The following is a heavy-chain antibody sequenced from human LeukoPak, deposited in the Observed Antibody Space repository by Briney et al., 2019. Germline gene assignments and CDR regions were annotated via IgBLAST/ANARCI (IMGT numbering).Heavy chain of an antibody. CDR1: GFTFSNYA. Sequence: GGSLRLSCAASGFTFSNYAMHWVRQAPGKGLEWVAIISFDGSDKYYADSVKGRFSISRDNSQNTLFLQMNSLRAEDTAIYYCARYIAVAGSHYFYGMDVWGQGTTVTVSS. CDR2: ISFDGSDK. CDR3: ARYIAVAGSHYFYGMDV. J-gene: IGHJ6*02. D-gene: IGHD6-19*01. V-gene: IGHV3-30-3*01.